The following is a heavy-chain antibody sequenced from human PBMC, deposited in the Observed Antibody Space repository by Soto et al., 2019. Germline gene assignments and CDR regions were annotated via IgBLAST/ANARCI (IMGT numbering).Heavy chain of an antibody. CDR2: ISGSGDST. CDR3: AKGVPGIAVAGPGYFQH. V-gene: IGHV3-23*01. J-gene: IGHJ1*01. D-gene: IGHD6-19*01. CDR1: GFTFSSYA. Sequence: EVQRLESGGGLVQPGGSLRLSCAASGFTFSSYAMSWVRQAPGKGLEWVSGISGSGDSTYYADSVKGRFTISRDNSKNTLYLQMNSLRAEDMAVYYCAKGVPGIAVAGPGYFQHWGQGTLVTVSS.